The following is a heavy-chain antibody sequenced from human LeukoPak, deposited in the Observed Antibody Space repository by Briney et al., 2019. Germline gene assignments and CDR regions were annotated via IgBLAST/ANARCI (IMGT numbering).Heavy chain of an antibody. CDR3: ARYAAYSDSFDY. V-gene: IGHV4-34*01. Sequence: SETLSLTCAVYVGSFSGYYWSWIRQPPGKGLEWIGEINHSGSTNYNPSLKSRVTISVDTSKNQFSLKLSSVTAADTAVYYCARYAAYSDSFDYWGQGTLVTVSS. J-gene: IGHJ4*02. CDR2: INHSGST. CDR1: VGSFSGYY. D-gene: IGHD2-15*01.